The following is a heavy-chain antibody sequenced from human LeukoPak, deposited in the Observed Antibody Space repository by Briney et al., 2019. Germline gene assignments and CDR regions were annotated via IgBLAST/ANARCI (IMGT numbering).Heavy chain of an antibody. J-gene: IGHJ5*02. CDR2: INPNSGGT. Sequence: ASVKVSCKASGYTFTGYYMLWVRPVPGQRLEWIGSINPNSGGTNYAQKFQGRVTMTRDTSISTAYMELSRLRSDDTAVYYCARDRGIAARRENWFDPWGQGTLVTVSS. CDR1: GYTFTGYY. V-gene: IGHV1-2*02. D-gene: IGHD6-6*01. CDR3: ARDRGIAARRENWFDP.